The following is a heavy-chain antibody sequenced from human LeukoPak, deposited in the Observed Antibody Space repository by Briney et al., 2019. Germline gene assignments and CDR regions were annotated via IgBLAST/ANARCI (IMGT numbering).Heavy chain of an antibody. J-gene: IGHJ4*02. D-gene: IGHD6-19*01. CDR1: GGSISSSSYY. CDR2: IYYSGST. Sequence: PSETLSLTCTVSGGSISSSSYYWGWIRQPPGKGLEWIGSIYYSGSTYYNPSLKSRVTISVDTSKNQFSLKLSSVTAADTAVYYCARDPAVAGTADYWGQGTLVTVSS. CDR3: ARDPAVAGTADY. V-gene: IGHV4-39*02.